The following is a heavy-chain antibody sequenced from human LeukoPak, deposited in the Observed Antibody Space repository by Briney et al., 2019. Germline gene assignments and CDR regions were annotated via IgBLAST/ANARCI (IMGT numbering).Heavy chain of an antibody. CDR1: GGSISSYY. CDR3: ARDCSSTSCSAYYYFMDV. CDR2: IYTSGST. V-gene: IGHV4-4*07. Sequence: PSETLSLTCTVSGGSISSYYRSWIRQPAGKGLEWIGHIYTSGSTNSNPSLKSRVTMSVDTSKNQFSLKLSSVTAADTAVYYCARDCSSTSCSAYYYFMDVWGKGTTVTVSS. D-gene: IGHD2-2*01. J-gene: IGHJ6*04.